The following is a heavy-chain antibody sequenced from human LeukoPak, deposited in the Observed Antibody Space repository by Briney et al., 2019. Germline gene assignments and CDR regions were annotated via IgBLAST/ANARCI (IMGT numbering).Heavy chain of an antibody. CDR3: ARALYYDILTGYYNSFDY. D-gene: IGHD3-9*01. V-gene: IGHV1-69*06. CDR1: GGTSSSYA. CDR2: IIPIFGTA. J-gene: IGHJ4*02. Sequence: SVKVSCKASGGTSSSYAISWVRQAPGQGLEWMGGIIPIFGTANYAQKFQGRVTITADKSTSTAYMELSSLRSEDTAVYYCARALYYDILTGYYNSFDYWGQGTLVTVSS.